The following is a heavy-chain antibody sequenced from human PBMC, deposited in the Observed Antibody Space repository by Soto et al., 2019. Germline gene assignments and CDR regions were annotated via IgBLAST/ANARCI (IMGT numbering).Heavy chain of an antibody. CDR2: ISYDGNYE. J-gene: IGHJ4*02. CDR1: GFSFSTYT. CDR3: GGPPVAATGGYTFDS. D-gene: IGHD6-25*01. Sequence: QVQLVESGGGVVQPGGSLRLSCAASGFSFSTYTLHWVRQAPGKGLEWVAVISYDGNYEYYEDSVKGRFTISRENSKKKAFRRTNRLRAGDTAIYSRGGPPVAATGGYTFDSGGRGALVTVS. V-gene: IGHV3-30-3*01.